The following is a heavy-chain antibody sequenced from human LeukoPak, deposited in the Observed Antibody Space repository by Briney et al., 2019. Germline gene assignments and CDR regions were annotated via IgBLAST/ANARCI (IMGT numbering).Heavy chain of an antibody. V-gene: IGHV3-74*01. CDR2: INSDGSST. CDR3: ARAYEPSINSSTSNYGDYADAFDI. D-gene: IGHD4-17*01. Sequence: PGGSLRLSCAASGFTFSSYWMHWVRQAPGKGLVWVSRINSDGSSTSYADSVKGRFTISRDNAKNTLYLQMNSLRAEDTAVYYCARAYEPSINSSTSNYGDYADAFDIWGQGTMVTVSS. J-gene: IGHJ3*02. CDR1: GFTFSSYW.